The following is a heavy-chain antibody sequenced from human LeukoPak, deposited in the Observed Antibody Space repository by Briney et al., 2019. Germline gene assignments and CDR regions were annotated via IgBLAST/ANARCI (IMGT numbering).Heavy chain of an antibody. CDR1: GGSISSSSYY. J-gene: IGHJ5*02. V-gene: IGHV4-39*07. Sequence: SETLSLTCTVSGGSISSSSYYWGWIRQAPGKGLEGIGSIYYSGSTDYNPSLKSRVTISVDTSKIQFSLKLRSVTAADTAVYYCARVYYGSGSDGGWFDPWGQGTLVTVSS. CDR3: ARVYYGSGSDGGWFDP. CDR2: IYYSGST. D-gene: IGHD3-10*01.